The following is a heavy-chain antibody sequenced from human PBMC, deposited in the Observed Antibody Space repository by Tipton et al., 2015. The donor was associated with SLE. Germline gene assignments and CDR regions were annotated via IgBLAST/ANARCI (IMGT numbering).Heavy chain of an antibody. CDR2: INHSGST. CDR1: GGSFSGYY. D-gene: IGHD6-13*01. CDR3: ARGQSSSWTDFDY. Sequence: TLSLTCAVYGGSFSGYYWSWIRQPPGKGLEWIGEINHSGSTNYNPSLKSRVTISVDTSKNQFSLKVSSVTAADTAVYYCARGQSSSWTDFDYWGQGTLVTVSS. J-gene: IGHJ4*02. V-gene: IGHV4-34*01.